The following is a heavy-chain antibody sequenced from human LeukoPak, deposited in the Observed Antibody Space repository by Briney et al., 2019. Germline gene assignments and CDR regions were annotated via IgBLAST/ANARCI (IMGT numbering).Heavy chain of an antibody. CDR1: GFTFSSYA. D-gene: IGHD1-26*01. J-gene: IGHJ4*02. CDR2: ISGSIIST. Sequence: GGSLRLSCAASGFTFSSYAMSWVRQAPGKGLEWVSGISGSIISTYYADSVKGRFTISRDNSKNTLYLQMNSLRAEDTAVYYCARDPRYSGSYYEGDYFDYWGQGTLVTVSS. CDR3: ARDPRYSGSYYEGDYFDY. V-gene: IGHV3-23*01.